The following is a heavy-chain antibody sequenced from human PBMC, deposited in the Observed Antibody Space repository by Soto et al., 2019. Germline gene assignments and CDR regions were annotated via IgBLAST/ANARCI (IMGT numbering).Heavy chain of an antibody. CDR2: IYHSGST. Sequence: PSETLSLTCAVSGGSISSGGYSWSWIRQPPGKGLEWIGYIYHSGSTYYNPSLKSRVTISVDRSKNQFSLKLSSVTAADTAVYYCARAGGLGEVAVDYWGQGTLVTVSS. CDR1: GGSISSGGYS. D-gene: IGHD6-19*01. V-gene: IGHV4-30-2*01. J-gene: IGHJ4*02. CDR3: ARAGGLGEVAVDY.